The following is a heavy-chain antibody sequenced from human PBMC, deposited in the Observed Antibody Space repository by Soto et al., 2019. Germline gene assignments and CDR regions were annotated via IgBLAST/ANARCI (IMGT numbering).Heavy chain of an antibody. CDR3: AKDVKDTVVWGVMAV. J-gene: IGHJ6*04. CDR1: GFTFDDYA. V-gene: IGHV3-9*01. D-gene: IGHD3-10*01. CDR2: ISWNSGRI. Sequence: EVQLVESGGDLVQPGRSLRLSCAASGFTFDDYAMHWVRQAPGKGLEWVSGISWNSGRIGYADSVKGRFTISRDNAKNSLYLQMNSLRAEDTALYSCAKDVKDTVVWGVMAVWGKGTTVTVSS.